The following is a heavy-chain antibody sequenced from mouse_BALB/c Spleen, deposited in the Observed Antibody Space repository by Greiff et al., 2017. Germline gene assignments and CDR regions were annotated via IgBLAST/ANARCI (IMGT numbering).Heavy chain of an antibody. CDR3: ARTGSLAMDY. J-gene: IGHJ4*01. CDR2: IYPGDGDT. CDR1: GYTFTSYW. V-gene: IGHV1-87*01. Sequence: VQLQESGAELARPGASVKLSCKASGYTFTSYWMQWVKQRPGQGLEWIGAIYPGDGDTRYTQKFKGKATLTADKSSSTAYMQLSSLASEDSAVYYFARTGSLAMDYWGQGTSVTVSS.